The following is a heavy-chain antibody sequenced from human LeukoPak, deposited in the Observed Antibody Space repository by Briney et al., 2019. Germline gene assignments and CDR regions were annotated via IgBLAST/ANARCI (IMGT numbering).Heavy chain of an antibody. Sequence: SETLSLTCAVYGGSFSGYYWSWIRQPPGKGLEWIGEINHSGSTNYNPPLKSRVTISVDTSKNQFSLKLSSVTAADTAVYYCARGRGGGSSNYWGQGTLVTVSS. D-gene: IGHD2-15*01. CDR1: GGSFSGYY. J-gene: IGHJ4*02. V-gene: IGHV4-34*01. CDR2: INHSGST. CDR3: ARGRGGGSSNY.